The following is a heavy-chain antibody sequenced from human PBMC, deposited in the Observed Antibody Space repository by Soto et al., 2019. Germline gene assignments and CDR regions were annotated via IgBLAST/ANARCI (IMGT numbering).Heavy chain of an antibody. CDR1: GFIFSRHW. J-gene: IGHJ6*02. V-gene: IGHV3-7*01. D-gene: IGHD5-18*01. Sequence: GWSLRLSCAAAGFIFSRHWMNWVRQAPGKGLEWVAKIKQDGSETYYVDSVKGRFTISRDNANNSLFLQMNSLRAEDTSLYYCARDRRRGYSYLSGAYYAIDVWGQGTTVTASS. CDR2: IKQDGSET. CDR3: ARDRRRGYSYLSGAYYAIDV.